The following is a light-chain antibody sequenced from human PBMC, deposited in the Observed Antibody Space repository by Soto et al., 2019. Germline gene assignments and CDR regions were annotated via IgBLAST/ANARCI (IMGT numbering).Light chain of an antibody. CDR1: QSVSSSY. J-gene: IGKJ2*01. CDR3: QQYGSAPAGST. Sequence: EIVLTQSPGTLSLSPGERATLSCRASQSVSSSYLAWYQQKPGQAPRLLIYGASSRATGTPDRVSGSGSGTDFTPTISRLEPEDFAVYYCQQYGSAPAGSTFGQGTKLEIK. V-gene: IGKV3-20*01. CDR2: GAS.